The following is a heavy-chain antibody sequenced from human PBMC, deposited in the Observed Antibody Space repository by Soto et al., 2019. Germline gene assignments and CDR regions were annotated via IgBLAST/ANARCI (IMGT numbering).Heavy chain of an antibody. CDR1: GGSISSYY. V-gene: IGHV4-59*01. J-gene: IGHJ5*02. Sequence: SETLSLTCTVSGGSISSYYWSWIRQPPGKGLEWIGYIYYSGSTNYNPSLKSRVTISVDTSKNQFSLKLSSVTAADMAVYYCARVGTDYSSSYWFDPWGQGTLVTVSS. CDR2: IYYSGST. CDR3: ARVGTDYSSSYWFDP. D-gene: IGHD6-13*01.